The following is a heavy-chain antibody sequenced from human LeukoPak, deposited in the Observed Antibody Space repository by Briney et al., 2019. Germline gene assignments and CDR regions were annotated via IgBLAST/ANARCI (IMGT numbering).Heavy chain of an antibody. J-gene: IGHJ6*04. D-gene: IGHD3-10*01. CDR3: ARDALVRGVIASYYYHGMDV. CDR2: ISYSGST. V-gene: IGHV4-59*11. CDR1: GGSISSHF. Sequence: SETLSLTCTVSGGSISSHFWSRIRQPPGKGLEWIGYISYSGSTNYNPSLKSRVTISLDTSKNQFSLKLSSVTAADTAVYYCARDALVRGVIASYYYHGMDVWGKGTTVTVSS.